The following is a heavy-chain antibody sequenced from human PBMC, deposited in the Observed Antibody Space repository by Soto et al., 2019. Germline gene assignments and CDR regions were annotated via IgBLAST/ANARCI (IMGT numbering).Heavy chain of an antibody. CDR1: GFTVSSYS. CDR3: ARGWLDC. Sequence: EVQLVESGGGLVQPGGSLRLSCAASGFTVSSYSMNWVRQAPGKGLEWVSVIYDGGSTYYAEYVKGRFTISRDSSKNTLYLQMNSLRAEDTAVYYCARGWLDCWGQGTLVTVSS. J-gene: IGHJ5*01. V-gene: IGHV3-66*01. CDR2: IYDGGST.